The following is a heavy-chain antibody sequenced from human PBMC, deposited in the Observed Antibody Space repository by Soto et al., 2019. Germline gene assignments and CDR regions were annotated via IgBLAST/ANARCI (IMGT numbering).Heavy chain of an antibody. CDR3: TTDRYDYWSGYPLDY. J-gene: IGHJ4*01. Sequence: EVPLVESGGGLVKPGGSLRLSCAASGFPFTNAWMSWGRQAPGKGLEWVGRIKGKLDGGTTDYAAPVKGRFTISRDDSKGTLYLQMNRLHSEDTVVYYCTTDRYDYWSGYPLDYWGHGTLVTVSS. D-gene: IGHD3-3*01. V-gene: IGHV3-15*01. CDR2: IKGKLDGGTT. CDR1: GFPFTNAW.